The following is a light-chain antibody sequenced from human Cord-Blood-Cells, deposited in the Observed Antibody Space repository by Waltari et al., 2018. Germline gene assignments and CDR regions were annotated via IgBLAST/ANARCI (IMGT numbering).Light chain of an antibody. CDR1: SSDVGGYNY. V-gene: IGLV2-14*01. J-gene: IGLJ1*01. CDR2: EVS. CDR3: SSYTSSSTYV. Sequence: QSALPQPASVSGSPGQSITISCTGTSSDVGGYNYVYWYQQHPGKAPKLMIYEVSNRPSGVSNRFSGSKSGNTASLTISGLQAEDEADYYCSSYTSSSTYVFGTGTKVTVL.